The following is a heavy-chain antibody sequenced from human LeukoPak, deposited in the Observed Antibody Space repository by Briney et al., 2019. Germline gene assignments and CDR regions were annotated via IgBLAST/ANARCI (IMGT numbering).Heavy chain of an antibody. CDR2: IIPILGIA. CDR3: ARSGRDGYNLDY. Sequence: SVKVSCRASGGTFSSYAISWVRQAPGQGLEWMGRIIPILGIANYAQKFQGRVTITADKSTSTAYMELSSLRSEDTAVYYCARSGRDGYNLDYWGQGTLVTVSS. D-gene: IGHD5-12*01. J-gene: IGHJ4*02. V-gene: IGHV1-69*04. CDR1: GGTFSSYA.